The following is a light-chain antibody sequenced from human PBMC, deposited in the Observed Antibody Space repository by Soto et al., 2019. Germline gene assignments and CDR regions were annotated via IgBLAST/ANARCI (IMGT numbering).Light chain of an antibody. CDR2: SNN. V-gene: IGLV1-44*01. CDR1: SSNIGSNT. CDR3: AAWDDSLNGPL. J-gene: IGLJ3*02. Sequence: QSVLTQPPSASGTPGQRVTISCSGSSSNIGSNTVNWYQQLPGTAPTLLIYSNNQQPSGVPDRFSGSKSGTSASLAVNGLQSGDEADYYCAAWDDSLNGPLFGGGTQLTVL.